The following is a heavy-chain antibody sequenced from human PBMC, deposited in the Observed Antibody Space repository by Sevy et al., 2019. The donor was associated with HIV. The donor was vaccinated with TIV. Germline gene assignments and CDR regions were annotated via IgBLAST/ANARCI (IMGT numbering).Heavy chain of an antibody. CDR3: ARAGGSWALRY. V-gene: IGHV3-11*01. J-gene: IGHJ4*02. CDR1: GFIFSDYY. Sequence: GGSLRLSCAASGFIFSDYYMSWIRQAPGKGLEWVSYISGSGNTIYYTDSGKGRVTISRDNAKDSLYLQMNSLRAEDTAVYYCARAGGSWALRYWGQGSLVTVSS. CDR2: ISGSGNTI. D-gene: IGHD1-26*01.